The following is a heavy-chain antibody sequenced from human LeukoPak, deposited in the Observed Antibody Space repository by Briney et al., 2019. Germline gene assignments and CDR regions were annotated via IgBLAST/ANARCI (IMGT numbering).Heavy chain of an antibody. CDR3: ARGTSHRYGDYINWFDP. Sequence: GASVKVSCKASGYTFTSYDINWVRQATGQGLEWMGWMNPNSGNTGYAQKFQGRVTITRNNSISTAYMELSSLRSEDTAVYYCARGTSHRYGDYINWFDPWGQGTLVTVSS. CDR2: MNPNSGNT. D-gene: IGHD4-17*01. CDR1: GYTFTSYD. J-gene: IGHJ5*02. V-gene: IGHV1-8*03.